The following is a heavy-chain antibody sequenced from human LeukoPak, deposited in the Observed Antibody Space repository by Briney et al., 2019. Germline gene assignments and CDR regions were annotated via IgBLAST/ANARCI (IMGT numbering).Heavy chain of an antibody. J-gene: IGHJ1*01. V-gene: IGHV1-58*01. D-gene: IGHD6-13*01. CDR3: ARGGQQLVREYFQH. Sequence: GASVKVSCKTSGFTFSSSTVQWVRQARGQGLEWIGWIVVGSGDTNYAQKFQERVTITRDMSTSTAYMDLSSLGSEDTAVYYCARGGQQLVREYFQHWGQGTLVTVSS. CDR1: GFTFSSST. CDR2: IVVGSGDT.